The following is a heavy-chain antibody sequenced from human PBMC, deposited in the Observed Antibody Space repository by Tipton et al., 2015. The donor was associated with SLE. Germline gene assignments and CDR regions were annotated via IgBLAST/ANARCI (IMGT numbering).Heavy chain of an antibody. CDR3: ARDGPGEGDDLDY. Sequence: SLRLSCAAAGFTFNSYWVSWVRQAPGKGLGWVANIRADGSEKKYVDSVKGRFTISRDNAKNSLYLQMNSLRVEDTAVYYCARDGPGEGDDLDYWVQGTLVSVSS. V-gene: IGHV3-7*01. CDR2: IRADGSEK. J-gene: IGHJ4*02. D-gene: IGHD5-12*01. CDR1: GFTFNSYW.